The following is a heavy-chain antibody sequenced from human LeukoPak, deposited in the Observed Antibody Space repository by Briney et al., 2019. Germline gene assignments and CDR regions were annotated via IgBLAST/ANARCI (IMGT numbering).Heavy chain of an antibody. D-gene: IGHD1-1*01. J-gene: IGHJ4*02. CDR3: AKLTGTTGGADY. CDR2: ISGSGGST. Sequence: GGSLRLSCAASGFTFSRYAMSSVRQAPGKGLEWVSAISGSGGSTYYADSVKGRFTISRDNSKNTLYLQMNSLRAEDTAVYYCAKLTGTTGGADYWGQGTLVTVSS. CDR1: GFTFSRYA. V-gene: IGHV3-23*01.